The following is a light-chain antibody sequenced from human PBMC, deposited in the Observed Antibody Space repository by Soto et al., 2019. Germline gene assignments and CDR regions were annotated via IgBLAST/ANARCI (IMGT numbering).Light chain of an antibody. Sequence: QSVLTQPASVSGSPGQSITISCTGTSSDIGGYNYVSWYQQHPGKAPKLIIFDVSIRPSGVSNRFSASKSGNTASLTISGLQTEDEADYYCNSYTSSSPVVFGGGTKLT. CDR3: NSYTSSSPVV. V-gene: IGLV2-14*01. CDR1: SSDIGGYNY. CDR2: DVS. J-gene: IGLJ2*01.